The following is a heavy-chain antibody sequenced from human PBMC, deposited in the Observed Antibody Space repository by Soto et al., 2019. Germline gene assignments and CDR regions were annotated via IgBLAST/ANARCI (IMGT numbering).Heavy chain of an antibody. D-gene: IGHD6-19*01. Sequence: EVQLVESGGDLVQPGGSLRLSCAASGFTFSSTWMTWVRQAPGKGLEWVANIKQDGSDEYYVDSVKGRFTISRDNARNSLYLQMSSLRAEDTAVYYCARPLGWRDAFDIGGQGTVVIVSS. CDR1: GFTFSSTW. CDR3: ARPLGWRDAFDI. V-gene: IGHV3-7*01. CDR2: IKQDGSDE. J-gene: IGHJ3*02.